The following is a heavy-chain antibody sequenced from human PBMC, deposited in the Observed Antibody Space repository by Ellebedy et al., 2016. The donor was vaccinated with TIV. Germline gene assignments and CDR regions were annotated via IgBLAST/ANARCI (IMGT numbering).Heavy chain of an antibody. CDR1: GFSFSPYH. D-gene: IGHD3-10*01. CDR2: IKQDGGEK. V-gene: IGHV3-7*01. J-gene: IGHJ4*02. CDR3: ARDWNGSGKPHDY. Sequence: PGGSLRLSCAASGFSFSPYHMSWVRQAPGKGLEWVAKIKQDGGEKHYVDSVRGRFIISRDNAKNSLYLEMNSLRVEDTAVYYCARDWNGSGKPHDYWGQGTLITVSS.